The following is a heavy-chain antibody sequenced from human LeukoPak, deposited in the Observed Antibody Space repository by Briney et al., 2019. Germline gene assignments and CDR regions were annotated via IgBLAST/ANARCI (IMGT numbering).Heavy chain of an antibody. V-gene: IGHV4-59*01. Sequence: SETLSLTCTVSGGSISSYYLSWIRQPPGKGLEWIGYIYYSGSTNYNPSLKSRVTISVGTSKNQFSLKLSSVTAADTAVYYCARDPYYMDVWGRGTTVTVSS. CDR1: GGSISSYY. J-gene: IGHJ6*03. CDR3: ARDPYYMDV. CDR2: IYYSGST.